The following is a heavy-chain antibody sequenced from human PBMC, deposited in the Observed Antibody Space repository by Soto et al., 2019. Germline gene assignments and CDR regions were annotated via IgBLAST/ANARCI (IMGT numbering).Heavy chain of an antibody. CDR3: ANDLSGGHDY. J-gene: IGHJ4*02. CDR2: ISYDGSNK. D-gene: IGHD2-15*01. Sequence: QVQLVESGGGVVQPGRSLRLSCAASGFTFSSYGMHWVRQAPGKGLEGVAVISYDGSNKYYADSVKVRFTISRDNYQNTMYLQMNSLRAEDTAVYYCANDLSGGHDYWGPGTLVTVSS. V-gene: IGHV3-30*18. CDR1: GFTFSSYG.